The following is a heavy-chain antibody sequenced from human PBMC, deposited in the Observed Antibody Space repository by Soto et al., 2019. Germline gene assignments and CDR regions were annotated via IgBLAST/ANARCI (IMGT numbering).Heavy chain of an antibody. V-gene: IGHV3-33*06. Sequence: GGSLRLSCAASGFTFSSYGMHWVRQAPGKGLEWVAVIWYDGSNKYYADSVKGRFTISRDNSKNTLYLQMNSLRAEDTAVYYCAKDWTPYSVVVPAAINRGLQHWGQGTLDTVSS. J-gene: IGHJ1*01. CDR1: GFTFSSYG. CDR2: IWYDGSNK. CDR3: AKDWTPYSVVVPAAINRGLQH. D-gene: IGHD2-2*02.